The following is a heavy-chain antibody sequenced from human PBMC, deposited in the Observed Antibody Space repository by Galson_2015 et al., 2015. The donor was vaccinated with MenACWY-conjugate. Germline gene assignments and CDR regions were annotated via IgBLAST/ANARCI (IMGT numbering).Heavy chain of an antibody. V-gene: IGHV3-30*02. Sequence: SLRLSCAASGFTFTRNGMHWVRQSPGKGLEWVAWIRDIGNDKSYADSVTGRFTIPRDNSKSTVSLQMNNLRAEDTAEYYCAKDAQWSFDIWGQGTKVTVSS. CDR1: GFTFTRNG. J-gene: IGHJ3*02. CDR3: AKDAQWSFDI. D-gene: IGHD6-19*01. CDR2: IRDIGNDK.